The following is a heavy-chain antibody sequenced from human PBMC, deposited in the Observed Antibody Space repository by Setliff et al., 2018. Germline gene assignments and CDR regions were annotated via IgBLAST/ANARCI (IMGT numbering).Heavy chain of an antibody. J-gene: IGHJ4*02. Sequence: ASVKVSCKASGYTFAESIVSWVRQAPGQGLEWMGWISVYNGHRYSAQKLQGRVSMTTDTSTTTAYLELRSMTSDDTAVYYCSRLVRYCTTTTCQRASGDDYWGQGTLVTVSS. CDR3: SRLVRYCTTTTCQRASGDDY. CDR1: GYTFAESI. V-gene: IGHV1-18*01. CDR2: ISVYNGHR. D-gene: IGHD2-8*01.